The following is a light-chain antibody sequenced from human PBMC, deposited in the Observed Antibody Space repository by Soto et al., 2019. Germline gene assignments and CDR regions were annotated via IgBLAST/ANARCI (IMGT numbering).Light chain of an antibody. CDR1: QSVSSSY. Sequence: EIVLTQSPGTLSLSPGERATLSCRASQSVSSSYLAWYQQKPGQAPRLLIYGASSRATGIPDRFSGSGSGTAFTLTISRLEPEDFAVYYCQQYDSSPVTFGQGTKVDI. CDR2: GAS. CDR3: QQYDSSPVT. V-gene: IGKV3-20*01. J-gene: IGKJ1*01.